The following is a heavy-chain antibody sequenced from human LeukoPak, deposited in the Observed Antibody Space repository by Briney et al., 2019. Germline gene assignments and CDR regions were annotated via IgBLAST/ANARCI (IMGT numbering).Heavy chain of an antibody. J-gene: IGHJ4*02. D-gene: IGHD5-12*01. CDR2: ISAHSGKT. CDR3: ARGGASSGYDY. CDR1: GYTFISYD. V-gene: IGHV1-18*01. Sequence: VASVKVSCKASGYTFISYDISWVRQAPGQGLEWVGWISAHSGKTNYAHKVQGRVTMTTDTSTSTAYIELRSLTSDDTAIYYCARGGASSGYDYWGQGTLVTVSS.